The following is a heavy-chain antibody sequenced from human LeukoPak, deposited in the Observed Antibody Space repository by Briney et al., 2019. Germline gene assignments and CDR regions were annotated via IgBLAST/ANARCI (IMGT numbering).Heavy chain of an antibody. CDR1: GYTFTMHY. J-gene: IGHJ4*02. D-gene: IGHD3-22*01. V-gene: IGHV1-46*01. CDR3: ARDRDYDSSPEGYFDY. Sequence: ASVKVSCKASGYTFTMHYMHWVRPAPGQGLEWMEIINPTGGSTSYAQKFQGRVTMTRDTSTNTVYMELSSLRSEDTAMYYCARDRDYDSSPEGYFDYWGQGTLVTVSS. CDR2: INPTGGST.